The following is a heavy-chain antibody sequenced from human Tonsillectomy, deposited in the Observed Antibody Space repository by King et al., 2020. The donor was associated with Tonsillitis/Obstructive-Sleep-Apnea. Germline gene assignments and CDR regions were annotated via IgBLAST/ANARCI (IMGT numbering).Heavy chain of an antibody. Sequence: VQLQQWGAGLLKPSETLSLTCAVYGGSFSGYYWSWIRQPPGKGLEWIGEINHSGSTNYNPSLKSRVTISVDTSKNQFSLKLSSVTAASTAVYYCARQPTGIAVAGTFDYWGQGTLVTVSS. CDR3: ARQPTGIAVAGTFDY. D-gene: IGHD6-19*01. J-gene: IGHJ4*02. V-gene: IGHV4-34*01. CDR1: GGSFSGYY. CDR2: INHSGST.